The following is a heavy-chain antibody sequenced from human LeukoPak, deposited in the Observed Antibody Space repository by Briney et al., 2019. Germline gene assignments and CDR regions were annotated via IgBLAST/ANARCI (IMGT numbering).Heavy chain of an antibody. CDR2: IYTSGST. Sequence: SETLSLTCTVSGGSISSSYSYWGWIRQPPGKGLEWIGRIYTSGSTNYNPSLKSRVTMSVDTSKNQFSLKLSSVTAADTAVYYCARLDYGGNSNFDYWGQGTLVTVSS. CDR3: ARLDYGGNSNFDY. CDR1: GGSISSSYSY. V-gene: IGHV4-39*07. J-gene: IGHJ4*02. D-gene: IGHD4-23*01.